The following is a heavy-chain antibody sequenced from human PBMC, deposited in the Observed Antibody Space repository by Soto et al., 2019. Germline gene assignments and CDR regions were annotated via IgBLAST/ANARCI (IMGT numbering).Heavy chain of an antibody. Sequence: GGSLRLSCAASGFTFSSYWMHWVRQAPGKGLVWVSRINSDGSSTSYADSVKGRFTISRDNAKNTLYLQMNSLRAEDTAVYYCARGGYYDFWSGDIHEKNWFDPWGQGTLVTVSS. CDR3: ARGGYYDFWSGDIHEKNWFDP. CDR2: INSDGSST. D-gene: IGHD3-3*01. V-gene: IGHV3-74*01. J-gene: IGHJ5*02. CDR1: GFTFSSYW.